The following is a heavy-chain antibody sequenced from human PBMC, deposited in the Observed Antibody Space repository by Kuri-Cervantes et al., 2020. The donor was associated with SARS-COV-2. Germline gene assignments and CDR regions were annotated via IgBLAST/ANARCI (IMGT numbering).Heavy chain of an antibody. J-gene: IGHJ4*02. V-gene: IGHV1-46*01. Sequence: ASVKVSCKASGYTFTSYYMHWVRQAPGQGLEWMGIINPSGGSTSYAQKFQGRVTMTTDTSTSTAYMELRSLRSDDTAVYYCARDRIAAAGFSCQEYWGQGTLVTVSS. CDR1: GYTFTSYY. D-gene: IGHD6-13*01. CDR3: ARDRIAAAGFSCQEY. CDR2: INPSGGST.